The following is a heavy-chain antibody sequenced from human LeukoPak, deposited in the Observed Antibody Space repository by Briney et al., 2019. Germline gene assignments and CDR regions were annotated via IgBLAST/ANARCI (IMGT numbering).Heavy chain of an antibody. CDR1: GGSVSNVSSY. Sequence: PSETLSLTCIVAGGSVSNVSSYWGWIRQPPGKGLEWIGSIYYIGTTYYNPSLESRVTISIDTSKNQFSLKMTSVTATDTAMYYCARRRSGQLYDNWGQGTLVTVSS. CDR2: IYYIGTT. D-gene: IGHD6-6*01. J-gene: IGHJ4*02. CDR3: ARRRSGQLYDN. V-gene: IGHV4-39*01.